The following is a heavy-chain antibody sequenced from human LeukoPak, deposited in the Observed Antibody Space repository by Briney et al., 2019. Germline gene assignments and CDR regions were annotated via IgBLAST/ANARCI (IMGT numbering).Heavy chain of an antibody. J-gene: IGHJ6*03. CDR2: IYYRGST. D-gene: IGHD3-10*01. CDR3: ARGYYYMDV. V-gene: IGHV4-39*01. Sequence: SETLSLTCNVSGGSISSGDYYWGWVRQPPGKGLEWIGRIYYRGSTYYNPSLKSRVTISVDTSKNQFSLKLTSVTAADTAVYYCARGYYYMDVWGKGTTVTISS. CDR1: GGSISSGDYY.